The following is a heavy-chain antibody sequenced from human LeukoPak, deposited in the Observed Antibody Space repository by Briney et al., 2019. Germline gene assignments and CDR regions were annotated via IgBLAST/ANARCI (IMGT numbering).Heavy chain of an antibody. V-gene: IGHV4-59*08. D-gene: IGHD1-26*01. Sequence: PSETLSLTCTVSGGSISSYYWSWIRQPPGKGLEWIGDIYYSGSTNYNPSLKSRVTISVDTSKNQFSLRLSSVTAADTAVYYSARLASGSYGPLTPLDYWGQGTLVTVSS. CDR2: IYYSGST. J-gene: IGHJ4*02. CDR1: GGSISSYY. CDR3: ARLASGSYGPLTPLDY.